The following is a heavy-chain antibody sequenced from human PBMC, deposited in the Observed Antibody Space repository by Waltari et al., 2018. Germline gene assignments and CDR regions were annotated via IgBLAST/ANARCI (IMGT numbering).Heavy chain of an antibody. CDR2: ISGYNGNT. J-gene: IGHJ3*02. Sequence: QVQLVQSGTEVKKPGASVKVSCTASGYTFNSFGISWIRQAPGQGLEWVGWISGYNGNTNYARKFQGRVTMTTDTTMSTAYMELTSLRSDDTAVYYCARDKSTVTSFGTFDIWGQGTMVSVSS. CDR1: GYTFNSFG. V-gene: IGHV1-18*01. D-gene: IGHD4-17*01. CDR3: ARDKSTVTSFGTFDI.